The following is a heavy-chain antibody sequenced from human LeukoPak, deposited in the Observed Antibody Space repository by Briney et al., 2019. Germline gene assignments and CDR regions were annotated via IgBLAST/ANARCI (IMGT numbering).Heavy chain of an antibody. V-gene: IGHV4-34*01. Sequence: PSETLSLTCAVYGGSLSGYYWSWIRQPPGKGLEWIGEINHSGSTNYNPSLKSRVTISVDTSKNQFSLKLSSVTAADTAVYYCARMAGKYCSSTSCYQDPWGQGTLVTVSS. CDR1: GGSLSGYY. CDR2: INHSGST. J-gene: IGHJ5*02. D-gene: IGHD2-2*01. CDR3: ARMAGKYCSSTSCYQDP.